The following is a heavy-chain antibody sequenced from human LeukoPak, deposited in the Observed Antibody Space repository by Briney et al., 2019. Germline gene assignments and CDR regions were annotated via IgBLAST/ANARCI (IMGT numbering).Heavy chain of an antibody. D-gene: IGHD3-16*01. CDR3: ANVPTVTTFGGKDYFYGMDV. CDR1: GYAFSSYG. V-gene: IGHV1-69*04. CDR2: IIPILDTP. J-gene: IGHJ6*02. Sequence: RASVKVSCKASGYAFSSYGISWVRQAPGQGLEWMGRIIPILDTPYYAQNFQGRVRITADRSTTTAYMELSSLRSEDTAVYYCANVPTVTTFGGKDYFYGMDVWGQGTTVTVSS.